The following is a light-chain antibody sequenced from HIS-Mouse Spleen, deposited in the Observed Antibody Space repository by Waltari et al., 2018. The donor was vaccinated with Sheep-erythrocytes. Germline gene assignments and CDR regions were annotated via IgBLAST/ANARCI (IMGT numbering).Light chain of an antibody. Sequence: QSALTQPRSVSGSPGQSVTISCTATSSDVGGYNYVSWYQQHPGKAPKLMIYDVSKRPSGVPDRFSCSKSGNTASLTISGLQAEDEADYYCCSYAGSYNHVFATGTKVTVL. V-gene: IGLV2-11*01. CDR3: CSYAGSYNHV. CDR2: DVS. J-gene: IGLJ1*01. CDR1: SSDVGGYNY.